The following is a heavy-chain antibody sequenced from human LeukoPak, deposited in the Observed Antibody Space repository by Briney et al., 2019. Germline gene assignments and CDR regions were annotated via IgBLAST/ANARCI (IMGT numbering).Heavy chain of an antibody. J-gene: IGHJ4*02. CDR3: ARDVVPGTY. V-gene: IGHV3-48*01. CDR1: GFTFNTYT. CDR2: ISGSSGII. D-gene: IGHD1-7*01. Sequence: GGSLRLSCAASGFTFNTYTMNWVRQAPGKGLEWVSYISGSSGIIDYADSVRGRFTISRDNAKNSLYLQMNSLRAEDTAVYYCARDVVPGTYWGQGTLITVSS.